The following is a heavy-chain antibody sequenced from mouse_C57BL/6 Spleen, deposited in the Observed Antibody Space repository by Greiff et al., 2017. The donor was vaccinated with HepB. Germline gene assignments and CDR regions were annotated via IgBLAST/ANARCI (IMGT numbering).Heavy chain of an antibody. Sequence: DVKLEESGGGLVQPGGSLKLSCAASGFTFSDYYMYWVRQTPEKRLEWVAYISNGGGSTYYPDTVKGRFTISRDKAKNTLYLQMSRLKSEDTAMYYCARRGNSYAMDYWGQGASVTVSS. CDR1: GFTFSDYY. V-gene: IGHV5-12*01. J-gene: IGHJ4*01. CDR3: ARRGNSYAMDY. CDR2: ISNGGGST.